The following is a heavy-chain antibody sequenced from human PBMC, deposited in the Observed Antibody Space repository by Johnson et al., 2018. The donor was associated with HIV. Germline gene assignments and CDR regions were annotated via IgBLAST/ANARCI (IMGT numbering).Heavy chain of an antibody. V-gene: IGHV3-9*01. D-gene: IGHD7-27*01. CDR2: ISWNSGSI. CDR1: GFTFITYA. Sequence: VQLVESGGGVVQPGRSLRLFCAASGFTFITYAVHWVRQAPGKGLEWVSGISWNSGSIGYADSVKGRFTISRDNAKNTLYLQMNSLRPEDTAVYYCAKDRNWGASGAFDIWGQGTMVTVSS. J-gene: IGHJ3*02. CDR3: AKDRNWGASGAFDI.